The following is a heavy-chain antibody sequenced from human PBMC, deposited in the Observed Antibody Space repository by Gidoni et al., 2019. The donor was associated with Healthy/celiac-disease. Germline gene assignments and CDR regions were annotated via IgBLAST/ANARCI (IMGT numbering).Heavy chain of an antibody. CDR3: ARVLLGEGFAGPTNWFDP. J-gene: IGHJ5*02. CDR1: GGTFSSYA. Sequence: QVQLVQSGAEVKKPGSSVKVSCKASGGTFSSYAISWVRQAPGQGLEWMGGIIPIVGTANYAQKFQGRVTITADESTSTAYMELSSLRSEDTAVYYCARVLLGEGFAGPTNWFDPWGQGTLVTVSS. V-gene: IGHV1-69*01. CDR2: IIPIVGTA. D-gene: IGHD3-16*01.